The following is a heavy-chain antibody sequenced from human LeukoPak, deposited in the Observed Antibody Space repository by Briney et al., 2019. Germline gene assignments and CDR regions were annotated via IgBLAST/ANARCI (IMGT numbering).Heavy chain of an antibody. D-gene: IGHD6-6*01. J-gene: IGHJ5*01. Sequence: SVKVSCKASGGTFSIYAINWVRQAPGQGLEWMGGIIPLFGTPNYAQKFQGRVTITADESTNTAYMELNSLRSEDTAVYYCARGTEEYSKSSGWFDSWGQGTLVIVSS. CDR1: GGTFSIYA. CDR2: IIPLFGTP. V-gene: IGHV1-69*13. CDR3: ARGTEEYSKSSGWFDS.